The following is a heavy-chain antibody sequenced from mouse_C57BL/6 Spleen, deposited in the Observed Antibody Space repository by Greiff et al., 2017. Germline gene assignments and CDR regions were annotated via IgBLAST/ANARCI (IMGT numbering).Heavy chain of an antibody. CDR1: GYTFTSYT. V-gene: IGHV1-4*01. CDR3: ARSGLRRLGGY. D-gene: IGHD2-4*01. J-gene: IGHJ4*01. CDR2: INPSSGYT. Sequence: QVQLQQSGAELARPGASVKMSCKASGYTFTSYTMHWVKQRPGQGLEWIGYINPSSGYTNYNQKFKGKATLTVDKSSSTAYMQLSSLASEDSAVYYCARSGLRRLGGYWGQGTSVTVSS.